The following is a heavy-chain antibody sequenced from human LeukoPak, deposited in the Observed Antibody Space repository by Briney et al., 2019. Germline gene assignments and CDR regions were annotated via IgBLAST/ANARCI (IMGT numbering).Heavy chain of an antibody. J-gene: IGHJ6*02. D-gene: IGHD3-10*01. CDR1: GFTFSSYA. Sequence: GGSLRLSCAASGFTFSSYAMSWVRQAPGKGLEWVSAISGSGGSTYYADSVKGRFTISRDNSKNTLYLQMNSLRAEDTAVYYCAKGELLWLEDYYYGMDVWGQGTTVTVSS. V-gene: IGHV3-23*01. CDR3: AKGELLWLEDYYYGMDV. CDR2: ISGSGGST.